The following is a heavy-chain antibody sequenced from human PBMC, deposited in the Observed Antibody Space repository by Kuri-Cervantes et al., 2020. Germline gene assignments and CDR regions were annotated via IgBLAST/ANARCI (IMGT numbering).Heavy chain of an antibody. CDR3: ARDHGGIAVAGHLGY. CDR1: GFTFSDYY. D-gene: IGHD6-19*01. V-gene: IGHV3-11*04. Sequence: GGSLRLSCSASGFTFSDYYMSWIRQAPGKGLEWVSYTSSSGSTIYYADSVKGRFTISRDNAKNSLYLQMNSLRAEDTAVYYCARDHGGIAVAGHLGYWGQGTLVTVSS. CDR2: TSSSGSTI. J-gene: IGHJ4*02.